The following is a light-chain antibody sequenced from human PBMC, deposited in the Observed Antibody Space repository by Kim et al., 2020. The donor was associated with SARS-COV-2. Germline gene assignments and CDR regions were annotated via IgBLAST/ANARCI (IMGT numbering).Light chain of an antibody. CDR3: QGWDRRSEHFWV. V-gene: IGLV3-21*04. CDR1: NIGSKS. J-gene: IGLJ3*02. Sequence: SYELTQPPSVSVAPGKTARITCGGNNIGSKSVHWYQQKPGQAPVLVIYYDSDRPSGIPERFSGSNSGNTATLTISRVEAGDEADYYCQGWDRRSEHFWVF. CDR2: YDS.